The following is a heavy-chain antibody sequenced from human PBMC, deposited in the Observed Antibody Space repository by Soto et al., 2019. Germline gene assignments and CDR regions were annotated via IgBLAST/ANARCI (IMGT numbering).Heavy chain of an antibody. D-gene: IGHD3-22*01. V-gene: IGHV4-59*12. CDR1: GGSISSYY. CDR2: IYYSGST. J-gene: IGHJ4*02. Sequence: SETLSLTCTVSGGSISSYYWSWIRQPPGKGLEWIGYIYYSGSTYYNPSLKSRVTISVDRSKNQFSLKLSSVTAADTAVYYCARVSSGDGFDYWGQGTLVTVSS. CDR3: ARVSSGDGFDY.